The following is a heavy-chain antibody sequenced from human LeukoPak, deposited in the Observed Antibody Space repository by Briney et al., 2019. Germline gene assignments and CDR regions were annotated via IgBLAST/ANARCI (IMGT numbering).Heavy chain of an antibody. CDR3: ARAIRGRMIVVPVDTRFDP. CDR1: GGPISSYY. V-gene: IGHV4-59*01. Sequence: SETPSLTCTVSGGPISSYYWSWIRQPPGKGLEWIGYIYYSGSTNYNPSLKSRVTISVDASKNQFSLKLSSVTAADTAVYYCARAIRGRMIVVPVDTRFDPWGQGTLVTVSS. D-gene: IGHD3-22*01. J-gene: IGHJ5*02. CDR2: IYYSGST.